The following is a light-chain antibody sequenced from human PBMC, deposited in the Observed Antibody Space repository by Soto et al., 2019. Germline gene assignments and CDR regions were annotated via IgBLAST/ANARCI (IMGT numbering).Light chain of an antibody. CDR2: GAS. CDR1: QSGSSN. V-gene: IGKV3-15*01. Sequence: EIVLTQSPATLSLSPGERATLSCRASQSGSSNLAWYQQKPGQSPRLLIYGASTRSTGIPVRFSGSGSGTEFTLTISSLQSEDFAVYYCQRHNDWPLTFGGGTKVDIK. CDR3: QRHNDWPLT. J-gene: IGKJ4*01.